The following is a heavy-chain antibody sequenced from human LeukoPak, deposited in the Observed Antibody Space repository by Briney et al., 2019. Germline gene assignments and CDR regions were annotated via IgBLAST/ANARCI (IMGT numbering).Heavy chain of an antibody. J-gene: IGHJ3*02. V-gene: IGHV3-66*01. CDR1: GFTVSSNY. CDR2: IYRGGNT. Sequence: PGGSLRLSCAASGFTVSSNYMNWVRQAPGKGLEWVSVIYRGGNTYYADSVKGRFTISRDNSKNTLYVQMNSLRAEDTAVYYCAKSQFGGVFDGFDIWGQGTMVTVSS. CDR3: AKSQFGGVFDGFDI. D-gene: IGHD3-16*01.